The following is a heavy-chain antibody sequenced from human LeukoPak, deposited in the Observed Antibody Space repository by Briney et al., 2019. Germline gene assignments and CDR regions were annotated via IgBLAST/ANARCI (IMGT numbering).Heavy chain of an antibody. CDR3: AREIFGSGSYRDF. CDR1: GFTFNTYA. J-gene: IGHJ4*02. V-gene: IGHV3-33*01. CDR2: IWHDGSHK. D-gene: IGHD3-10*01. Sequence: QSGGSLRLSCAASGFTFNTYAMHWVRQAPGQGLEWVALIWHDGSHKFYSNSVRGQFTISRDNSKNSVSLQMNNLRPDDTAVYYCAREIFGSGSYRDFWGQGTLVTVSS.